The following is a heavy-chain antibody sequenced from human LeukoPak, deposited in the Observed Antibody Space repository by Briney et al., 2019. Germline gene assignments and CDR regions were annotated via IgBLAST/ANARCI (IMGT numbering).Heavy chain of an antibody. CDR3: ARQCEQLVSYYYYYMDV. D-gene: IGHD6-6*01. CDR1: GGSISSYY. CDR2: IYYSGIT. Sequence: SETLSLTCTVSGGSISSYYWSWVRQPPGKGLEWIGYIYYSGITNYNPSLKSRVTISLDTSRNQFSLKLSSVTAADTAVYYCARQCEQLVSYYYYYMDVWGKGTTVTVSS. V-gene: IGHV4-59*08. J-gene: IGHJ6*03.